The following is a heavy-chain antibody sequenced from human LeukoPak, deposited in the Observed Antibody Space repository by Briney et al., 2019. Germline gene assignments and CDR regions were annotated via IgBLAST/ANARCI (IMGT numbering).Heavy chain of an antibody. Sequence: SETLSLTCTVSGGSISSYYWSWIRQPAGKGLEWIGRIYTSGSTNYNPSLKSRVTMSVDTSKNQFSLKLSSVTAADTAVYYFARDHRSGRDYYYMDVLGKGTKVTVSS. CDR3: ARDHRSGRDYYYMDV. CDR2: IYTSGST. CDR1: GGSISSYY. J-gene: IGHJ6*03. D-gene: IGHD1-14*01. V-gene: IGHV4-4*07.